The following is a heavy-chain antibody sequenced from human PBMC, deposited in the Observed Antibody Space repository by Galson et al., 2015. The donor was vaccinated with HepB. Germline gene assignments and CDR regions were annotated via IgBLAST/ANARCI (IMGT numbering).Heavy chain of an antibody. CDR3: AKEYEYGDYASGAFDY. Sequence: SLRLSCAASGFTFSSYGMHWVRQAPGKGLEWVAFTRYDGSDRYYADSVKGRFTISRDNSKNTLYLQMNSLRTEETAVYYCAKEYEYGDYASGAFDYWGQGTLVTVSS. D-gene: IGHD4-17*01. CDR2: TRYDGSDR. J-gene: IGHJ4*02. V-gene: IGHV3-30*02. CDR1: GFTFSSYG.